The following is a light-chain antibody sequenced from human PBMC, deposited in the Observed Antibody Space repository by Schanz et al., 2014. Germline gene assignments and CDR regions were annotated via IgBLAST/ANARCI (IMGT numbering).Light chain of an antibody. Sequence: DIQMTQSPSTLSASVGDRVTITCRASQSISTWLAWYQQKPGKAPKVLIYDASNLESGVPSRFSGSGSGTEFTLTISSLQPDDFATYYCQQYNSYWGFGQGTKLEIK. V-gene: IGKV1-5*01. CDR2: DAS. J-gene: IGKJ1*01. CDR3: QQYNSYWG. CDR1: QSISTW.